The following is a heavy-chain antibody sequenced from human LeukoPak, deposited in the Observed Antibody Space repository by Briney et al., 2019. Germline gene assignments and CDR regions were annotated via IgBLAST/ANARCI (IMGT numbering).Heavy chain of an antibody. V-gene: IGHV4-39*01. CDR1: GGSISSSSYY. CDR3: ARLSPLGGSTYYLDY. J-gene: IGHJ4*02. D-gene: IGHD2-15*01. Sequence: SGTLCLTCTVSGGSISSSSYYWGWIRQPGWIRQPPGKGLEWIGRNYYSGSTYYNPSLKSRVTISVGTSKNQFSLKLSSVTAADTAVYYCARLSPLGGSTYYLDYWGQGTLVTVSS. CDR2: NYYSGST.